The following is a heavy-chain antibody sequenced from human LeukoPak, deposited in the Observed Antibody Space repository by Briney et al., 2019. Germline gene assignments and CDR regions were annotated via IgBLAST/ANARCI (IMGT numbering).Heavy chain of an antibody. Sequence: SETLSLTCAVYGGSFSGYYWSWIRQPPGKGLEWIGEINHSGSTNYNPSLKSRVTIPVDTSKNQFSLKLSSVTAADTAVYYCARGRRANYDFWSGYDNYYYYYMDVWGKGTTVTVSS. CDR1: GGSFSGYY. D-gene: IGHD3-3*01. J-gene: IGHJ6*03. V-gene: IGHV4-34*01. CDR3: ARGRRANYDFWSGYDNYYYYYMDV. CDR2: INHSGST.